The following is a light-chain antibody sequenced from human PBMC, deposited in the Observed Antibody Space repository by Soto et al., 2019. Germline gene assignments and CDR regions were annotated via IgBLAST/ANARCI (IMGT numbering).Light chain of an antibody. V-gene: IGKV1-39*01. CDR2: AAS. CDR3: QQYGRSGT. CDR1: QSISSY. J-gene: IGKJ1*01. Sequence: DIQMTQSPCSLSASLGERVTIARRSSQSISSYLNWYQQKPGKARKLLIYAASSLQSGVPSRFSCSGSGTDFPLTISSLPPECFTVYYCQQYGRSGTFGQGTKVDI.